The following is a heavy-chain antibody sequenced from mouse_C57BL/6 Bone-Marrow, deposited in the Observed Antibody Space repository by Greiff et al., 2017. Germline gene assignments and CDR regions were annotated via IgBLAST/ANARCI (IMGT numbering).Heavy chain of an antibody. D-gene: IGHD1-1*01. CDR3: ARCGLQSVATGFAY. CDR2: INPSNGGT. J-gene: IGHJ3*01. CDR1: VYTFTSYW. Sequence: QVQLQQPGTELVKPRASVTLSCKASVYTFTSYWMHWVTQRPGQGLEWIGNINPSNGGTNYNEKFKSKATLTVDKSSSTAYMQLSSLTSEDSAVYYFARCGLQSVATGFAYRGPAALVTVSA. V-gene: IGHV1-53*01.